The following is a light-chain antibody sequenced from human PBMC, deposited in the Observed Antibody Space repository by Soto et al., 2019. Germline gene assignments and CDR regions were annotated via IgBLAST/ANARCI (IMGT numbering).Light chain of an antibody. CDR2: YDD. V-gene: IGLV1-36*01. CDR1: NSNIGNNA. CDR3: AAWDDSLNGVV. J-gene: IGLJ2*01. Sequence: QSVLTQPPSVSEAPRQRVTISCSGSNSNIGNNAVNWYQQLPGKAPKLLIYYDDVLPSGVSDRFSGSRSGTSASLAISGLQSEDEADYYCAAWDDSLNGVVFGGGTKVTVL.